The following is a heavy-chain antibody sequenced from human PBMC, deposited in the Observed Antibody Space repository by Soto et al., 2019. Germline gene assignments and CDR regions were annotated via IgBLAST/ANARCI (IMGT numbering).Heavy chain of an antibody. CDR2: ISGSGGST. CDR3: AKVRDYDFWSGYHAPYYGMDV. CDR1: GFTFSSYA. J-gene: IGHJ6*02. V-gene: IGHV3-23*01. Sequence: GGSLRLSCAASGFTFSSYAMSWVRQAPGKGLEWVSAISGSGGSTYYADSVKGRFTISRDNSKNTLYLQMNSLRAEDTAVYYCAKVRDYDFWSGYHAPYYGMDVWGQGTTVTVAS. D-gene: IGHD3-3*01.